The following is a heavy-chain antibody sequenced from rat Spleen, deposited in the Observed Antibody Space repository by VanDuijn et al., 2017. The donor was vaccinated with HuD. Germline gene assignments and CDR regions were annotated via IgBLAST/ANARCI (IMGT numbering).Heavy chain of an antibody. J-gene: IGHJ2*01. CDR1: GFTFSDYA. D-gene: IGHD1-11*01. Sequence: EVQLVESGGGLVQPGRSLKLSCAASGFTFSDYAMAWVRQAPKKGLEWVATIIYDGSSTYYRDSVKGRFTISSDNAKSTLYLQMDSLRSEDTATYYCAREELRPHYFDYWGQGVMVTVSS. CDR2: IIYDGSST. CDR3: AREELRPHYFDY. V-gene: IGHV5-17*01.